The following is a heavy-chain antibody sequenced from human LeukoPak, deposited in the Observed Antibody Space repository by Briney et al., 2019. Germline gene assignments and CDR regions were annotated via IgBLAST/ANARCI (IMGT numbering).Heavy chain of an antibody. CDR1: GFTFSDYY. V-gene: IGHV3-11*04. D-gene: IGHD6-13*01. Sequence: PGGSLRLSCAASGFTFSDYYMSWIRQAPGKGLEWVSYISSSGSTIYYADSVKGRFTISRDNAKNSLYPQMNSLRAEDTAVYYCARDGFTSIAAAGVTYYFDYWGQGTLVTVSS. CDR3: ARDGFTSIAAAGVTYYFDY. J-gene: IGHJ4*02. CDR2: ISSSGSTI.